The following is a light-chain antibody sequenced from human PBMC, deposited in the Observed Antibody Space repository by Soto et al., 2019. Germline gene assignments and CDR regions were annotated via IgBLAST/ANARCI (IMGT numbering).Light chain of an antibody. Sequence: DIQMTQSPSTLSASVGDRVTITCRASQSISSWLAWYQQKPGKAPKLLIYDASSLESGVPSRFSGSGSGTEFTLTSSSLQPDDFATYYCQQYNSYSALTFGQGTKVEIK. CDR3: QQYNSYSALT. CDR2: DAS. V-gene: IGKV1-5*01. J-gene: IGKJ1*01. CDR1: QSISSW.